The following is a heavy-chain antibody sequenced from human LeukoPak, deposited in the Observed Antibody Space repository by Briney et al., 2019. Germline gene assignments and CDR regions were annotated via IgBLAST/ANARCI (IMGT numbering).Heavy chain of an antibody. Sequence: GGSLRLSCAASGFTFSSYWMSWVRQAPGKGLEWVANIKQDGSEKYYVDSVKGRFAISRDNAKNSLYLQMNSLRAEDTAVYYCARVRIVVVPAAITGAFDIWGQGTMVTVSS. CDR1: GFTFSSYW. D-gene: IGHD2-2*02. V-gene: IGHV3-7*01. CDR2: IKQDGSEK. CDR3: ARVRIVVVPAAITGAFDI. J-gene: IGHJ3*02.